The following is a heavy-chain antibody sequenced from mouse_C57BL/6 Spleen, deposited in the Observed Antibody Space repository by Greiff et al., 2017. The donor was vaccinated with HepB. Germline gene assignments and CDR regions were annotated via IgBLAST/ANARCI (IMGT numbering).Heavy chain of an antibody. J-gene: IGHJ1*03. D-gene: IGHD2-2*01. Sequence: EVQLVESGGDLVKPGGSLKLSCAASGFTFSSYGMSWVRQTPDKRLEWVATISSGGSYTYYPDSVKGRFTISRDNAKNTLYLQKSSLKSEDTAMYYGASPYGNDRYWYFDVWGTGTTVTVSS. CDR3: ASPYGNDRYWYFDV. V-gene: IGHV5-6*01. CDR2: ISSGGSYT. CDR1: GFTFSSYG.